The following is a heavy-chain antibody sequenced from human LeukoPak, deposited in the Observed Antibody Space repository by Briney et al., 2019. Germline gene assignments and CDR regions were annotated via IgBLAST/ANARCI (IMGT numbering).Heavy chain of an antibody. V-gene: IGHV3-23*01. CDR2: IGGSNGIT. J-gene: IGHJ4*02. CDR3: VSFYETY. CDR1: RFTFNSYA. D-gene: IGHD2-2*01. Sequence: GGSLRLSCAASRFTFNSYAMSWVRQAPGKGLEWVSVIGGSNGITFYVGSVKGRFTISRDNSKDTLYLQMNNLRAEDTAVYYCVSFYETYWGRGTLVTVSS.